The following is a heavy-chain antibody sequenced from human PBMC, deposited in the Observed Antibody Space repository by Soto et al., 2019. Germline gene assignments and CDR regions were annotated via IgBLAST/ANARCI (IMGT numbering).Heavy chain of an antibody. J-gene: IGHJ3*01. CDR1: GFSLSTSGVG. CDR2: IYWDDDK. V-gene: IGHV2-5*02. D-gene: IGHD5-18*01. CDR3: AHAERDIQLWPYPLTNDAFDL. Sequence: QITLKESGPTLVKPTQTLTLTCTFSGFSLSTSGVGVGWIRQPPGKALEWLALIYWDDDKRYSPSLKSRLTTTKDTSKNQVVLTMTNMDPVDTATYYCAHAERDIQLWPYPLTNDAFDLWGQGTMVTVSS.